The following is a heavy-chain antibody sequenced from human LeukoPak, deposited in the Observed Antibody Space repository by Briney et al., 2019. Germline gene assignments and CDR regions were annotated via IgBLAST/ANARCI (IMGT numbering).Heavy chain of an antibody. Sequence: SETLSLTCAVYGGSFSGYYWSWIRQPPGKGLEWIGEINHSGSTNYNPSLKSRVTISVDTSKNQSSLKLSSVTAADTAVYYCARDSTDRQYSSSWFHLNWFDPWGQGTLVTVSS. J-gene: IGHJ5*02. CDR1: GGSFSGYY. CDR3: ARDSTDRQYSSSWFHLNWFDP. CDR2: INHSGST. D-gene: IGHD6-13*01. V-gene: IGHV4-34*01.